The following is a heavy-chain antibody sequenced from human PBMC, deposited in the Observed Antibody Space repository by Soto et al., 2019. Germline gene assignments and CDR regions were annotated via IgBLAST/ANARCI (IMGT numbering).Heavy chain of an antibody. CDR2: IYWDDDK. CDR3: AHSRYAFWSGLWRNWFDT. V-gene: IGHV2-5*02. Sequence: SGPTLVNPTQTLTLTCTFSGFSLSTSGVGVGWIRQPPGKALEWLALIYWDDDKRYSPSLKSRLTITKDTSKNQVVLTMTNMDHVDTATYYCAHSRYAFWSGLWRNWFDTWGQGTLVTVSS. D-gene: IGHD3-3*01. CDR1: GFSLSTSGVG. J-gene: IGHJ5*02.